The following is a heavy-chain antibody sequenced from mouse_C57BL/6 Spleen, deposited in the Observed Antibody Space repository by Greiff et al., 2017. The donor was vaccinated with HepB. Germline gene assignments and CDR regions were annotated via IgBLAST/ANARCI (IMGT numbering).Heavy chain of an antibody. Sequence: QVQLQQSGAELVMPGASVKLSCKASGYTFTSYWMHWVKQRPGQGLEWIGEIDPSDSYTNYNQKFKGKSTLTVDKSSSTAYMQLSSLTSEDSAVYYCARWGYYGSSYEFAYWGQGTLVTVSA. CDR3: ARWGYYGSSYEFAY. D-gene: IGHD1-1*01. V-gene: IGHV1-69*01. CDR1: GYTFTSYW. J-gene: IGHJ3*01. CDR2: IDPSDSYT.